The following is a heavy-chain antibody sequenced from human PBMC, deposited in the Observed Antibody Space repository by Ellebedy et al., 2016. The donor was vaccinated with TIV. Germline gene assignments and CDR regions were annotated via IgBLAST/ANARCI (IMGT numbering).Heavy chain of an antibody. Sequence: ASVKVSCKASGYTFTTYWIGWVRQMPGKGLEWMGIIYPGDSDTRYSPSFQGQVTISADKSISTAYLQWSSLKASDTAMYYCARGEYHGGYYFDYWGQGTLVTVSS. CDR1: GYTFTTYW. V-gene: IGHV5-51*01. CDR2: IYPGDSDT. CDR3: ARGEYHGGYYFDY. J-gene: IGHJ4*02. D-gene: IGHD4-23*01.